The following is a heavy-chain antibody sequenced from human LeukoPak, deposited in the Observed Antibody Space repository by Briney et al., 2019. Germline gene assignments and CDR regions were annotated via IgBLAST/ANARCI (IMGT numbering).Heavy chain of an antibody. CDR2: IRYDGSNK. V-gene: IGHV3-30*02. D-gene: IGHD2-2*01. Sequence: GGSLRLSCAASGFTFSNYDMHWVRQAPGKGLEWVAFIRYDGSNKYYADSVKGRFTISRDNSKNTLYLQMISLRAEDTAIYYCAKEFVSRSSLTFDYWGQGTLVTVSS. CDR1: GFTFSNYD. J-gene: IGHJ4*02. CDR3: AKEFVSRSSLTFDY.